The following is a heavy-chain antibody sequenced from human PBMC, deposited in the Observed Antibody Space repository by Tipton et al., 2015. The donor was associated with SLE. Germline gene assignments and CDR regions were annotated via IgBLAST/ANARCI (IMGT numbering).Heavy chain of an antibody. Sequence: TLSLTCAVYGGSFSGYYWSWIRQPPGKGLEWIGEINHSGSTNYNPSLKSRVTISVATSKKQFSLKVSSVTAADTAVYYCARVPDVAYDILTGYYGNWFDPWGQGTLVTVSS. V-gene: IGHV4-34*01. CDR1: GGSFSGYY. D-gene: IGHD3-9*01. CDR3: ARVPDVAYDILTGYYGNWFDP. J-gene: IGHJ5*02. CDR2: INHSGST.